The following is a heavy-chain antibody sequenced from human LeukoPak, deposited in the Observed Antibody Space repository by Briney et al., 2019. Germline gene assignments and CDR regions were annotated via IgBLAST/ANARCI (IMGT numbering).Heavy chain of an antibody. CDR2: LYYSGST. CDR1: GGSISSSRYY. V-gene: IGHV4-39*07. D-gene: IGHD2-2*02. Sequence: SETLSLTCTVSGGSISSSRYYWGWIRQPPGKGLEWIGSLYYSGSTYYKPSLKSRVTISVDTSKNQFSLKLRSVTAADTAIYYCATLDHTDYWGQGTLVTVSS. CDR3: ATLDHTDY. J-gene: IGHJ4*02.